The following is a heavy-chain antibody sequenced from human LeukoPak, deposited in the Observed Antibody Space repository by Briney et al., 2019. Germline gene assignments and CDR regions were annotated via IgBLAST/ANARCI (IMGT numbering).Heavy chain of an antibody. CDR1: GFAFSNMF. D-gene: IGHD2-21*02. CDR3: ARSCGGGDCYCFDY. V-gene: IGHV3-53*05. J-gene: IGHJ4*02. Sequence: GGSLRLSCAASGFAFSNMFMYWVRQAPGKGLEWVSVIRVGEVTHYADSVKGRFTTSRDSSKNTLYLQMNSLRAEDTAVYYCARSCGGGDCYCFDYWGQGTLVTVSS. CDR2: IRVGEVT.